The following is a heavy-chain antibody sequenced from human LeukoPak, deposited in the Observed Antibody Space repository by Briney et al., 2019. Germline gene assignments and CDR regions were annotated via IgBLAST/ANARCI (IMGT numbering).Heavy chain of an antibody. CDR2: IIPILGIA. CDR1: GGTFSSYA. V-gene: IGHV1-69*04. J-gene: IGHJ5*02. CDR3: ARDLESIAAAGTGTFFGNWFDP. D-gene: IGHD6-13*01. Sequence: ASVKVSCKASGGTFSSYAISWVRQAPGQGLEWMGRIIPILGIANYAQKFQGRVTITADKSTSTAYMELSSLRSEDTAVYYCARDLESIAAAGTGTFFGNWFDPWGQGTLVTVSS.